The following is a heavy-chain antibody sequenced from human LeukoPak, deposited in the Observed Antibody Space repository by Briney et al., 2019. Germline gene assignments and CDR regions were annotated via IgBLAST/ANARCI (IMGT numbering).Heavy chain of an antibody. Sequence: ASVKVSCKASGYTFTSYTLNWVRQAPGQGLEWMGWINTYTANPTYAQGFTGRFVFSLDTSVSTAYLQISSLRAEDTAVYYCARDVNHIDYWGQGTLVTVSS. D-gene: IGHD1-14*01. CDR1: GYTFTSYT. CDR3: ARDVNHIDY. CDR2: INTYTANP. V-gene: IGHV7-4-1*02. J-gene: IGHJ4*02.